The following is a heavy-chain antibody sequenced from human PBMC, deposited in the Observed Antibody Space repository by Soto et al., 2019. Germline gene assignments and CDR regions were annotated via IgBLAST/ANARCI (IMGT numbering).Heavy chain of an antibody. J-gene: IGHJ5*02. CDR1: GFSLNTDGVA. D-gene: IGHD1-1*01. V-gene: IGHV2-5*02. CDR2: IYWDDDK. Sequence: QITLKESGPTLVKPTQTLTLTCTFSGFSLNTDGVAVGWIRQPPGKALEWLARIYWDDDKRYNPSLKTRLTVAEDTSKNQVVLTMTNMDPVDTATYYGAKPMGWNWFAPWGQGTLVTVSP. CDR3: AKPMGWNWFAP.